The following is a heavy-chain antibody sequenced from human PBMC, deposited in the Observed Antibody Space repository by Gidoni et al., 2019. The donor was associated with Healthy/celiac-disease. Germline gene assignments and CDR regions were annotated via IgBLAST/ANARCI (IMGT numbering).Heavy chain of an antibody. CDR2: NSGSGGST. CDR1: GSTFSSYA. J-gene: IGHJ4*02. D-gene: IGHD3-22*01. Sequence: EVHLLESGGGLVQPGGSLRLSCPASGSTFSSYAMSWVRRAPGKGVEWVSGNSGSGGSTYYADSVKGRFTISRDNSKNTLYLQMNSLRAEDTAVYYCAKAPPSRYDSSGYYFDYWGQGTLVTVSS. V-gene: IGHV3-23*01. CDR3: AKAPPSRYDSSGYYFDY.